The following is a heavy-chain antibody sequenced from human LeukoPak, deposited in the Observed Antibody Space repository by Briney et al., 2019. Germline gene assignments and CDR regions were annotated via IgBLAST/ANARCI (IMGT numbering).Heavy chain of an antibody. J-gene: IGHJ4*02. CDR3: ASGGSYALDY. V-gene: IGHV4-34*01. CDR2: INHSGST. D-gene: IGHD1-26*01. Sequence: SETLSLTCAVYGGSFSGYYWSWIRQPPGKGLEWIGEINHSGSTNYNPSLKSRVTISVDTSKNQFSLKLSSVTAADTAVHYCASGGSYALDYWGQGTLVTVSS. CDR1: GGSFSGYY.